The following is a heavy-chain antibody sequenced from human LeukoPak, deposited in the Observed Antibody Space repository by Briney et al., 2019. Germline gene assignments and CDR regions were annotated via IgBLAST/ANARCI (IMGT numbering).Heavy chain of an antibody. Sequence: ASVKVSCKASGYTFTSYYMHWVRQAPGQGLEWMGIINPSGGSTNYAQTFQGRVTMTRDTSTSTVYMELSSLRSEDTAVYYCARWHFPSFACDIWGQGTMVTVSS. CDR3: ARWHFPSFACDI. CDR1: GYTFTSYY. CDR2: INPSGGST. D-gene: IGHD3-3*02. V-gene: IGHV1-46*01. J-gene: IGHJ3*02.